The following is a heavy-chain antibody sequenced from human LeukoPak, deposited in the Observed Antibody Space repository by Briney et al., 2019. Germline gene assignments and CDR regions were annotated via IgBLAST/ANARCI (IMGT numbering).Heavy chain of an antibody. CDR1: GFTFSSYS. CDR3: ARALYTVTPSFDY. J-gene: IGHJ4*02. Sequence: PGGSLRLSCAASGFTFSSYSMNWVRQAPGKGLEWVSSISSSSSYIYYADSVKGRFTISRDNAKNSLYLQINSLRAEDTAVYYCARALYTVTPSFDYWGQGTLVTVSS. V-gene: IGHV3-21*01. D-gene: IGHD4-17*01. CDR2: ISSSSSYI.